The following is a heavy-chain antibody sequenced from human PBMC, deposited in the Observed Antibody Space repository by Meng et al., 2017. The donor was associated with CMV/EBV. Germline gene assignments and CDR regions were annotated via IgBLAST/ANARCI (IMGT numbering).Heavy chain of an antibody. CDR2: ISSNSSYI. CDR1: GFTFSSYS. CDR3: AREIGTYYDFWSGYYSHYYGMDV. Sequence: GGSLRLSCAASGFTFSSYSMNWVRQAPGKGLEWVSSISSNSSYIYYADSVKGRFTISRDNAKNSLYLQMNSLRAEDTAVYYCAREIGTYYDFWSGYYSHYYGMDVWGQGTTVTVSS. D-gene: IGHD3-3*01. V-gene: IGHV3-21*01. J-gene: IGHJ6*02.